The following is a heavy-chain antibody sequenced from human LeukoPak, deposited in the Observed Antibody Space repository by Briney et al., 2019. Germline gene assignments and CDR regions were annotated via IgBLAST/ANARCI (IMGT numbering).Heavy chain of an antibody. J-gene: IGHJ4*02. V-gene: IGHV4-34*01. CDR2: INHSGST. CDR3: ARGEGTGYFDY. Sequence: KASETLSLTCAVYGGSFSGYYWSWIRQPPGKGLEWIGEINHSGSTNYNPSLKSRVTISVDTSKNQFSLKLSSVTAADTAVYYCARGEGTGYFDYWSQGTLVTVSS. CDR1: GGSFSGYY. D-gene: IGHD1-1*01.